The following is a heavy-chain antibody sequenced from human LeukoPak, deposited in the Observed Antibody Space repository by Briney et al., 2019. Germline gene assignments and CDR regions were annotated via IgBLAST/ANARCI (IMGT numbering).Heavy chain of an antibody. V-gene: IGHV2-5*04. Sequence: SGPTLVHPTRTLTLTFAFSGFSPGNTGGAGGWMRQPPGKALEWLAFIYWNDDKRYIPSLKSRLTITKDTSKNQVVLTMTNMDPVDTGTYYCAGFRGVISAFDYWGQGTLVTVSS. CDR2: IYWNDDK. D-gene: IGHD3-10*01. CDR1: GFSPGNTGGA. J-gene: IGHJ4*02. CDR3: AGFRGVISAFDY.